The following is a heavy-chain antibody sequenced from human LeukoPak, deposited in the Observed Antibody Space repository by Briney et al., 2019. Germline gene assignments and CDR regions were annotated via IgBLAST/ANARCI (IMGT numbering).Heavy chain of an antibody. V-gene: IGHV4-61*02. CDR1: GGSISSGSYY. CDR2: IYTSGST. Sequence: SETLSLTCTVSGGSISSGSYYWSWIRQPAGKGLEWIGRIYTSGSTNYNPSLKSRVTISVDTSKDQFSLKLSSVTAADTAVYYCASGLRYFDLYYWGQGTLVTVSS. J-gene: IGHJ4*02. D-gene: IGHD3-9*01. CDR3: ASGLRYFDLYY.